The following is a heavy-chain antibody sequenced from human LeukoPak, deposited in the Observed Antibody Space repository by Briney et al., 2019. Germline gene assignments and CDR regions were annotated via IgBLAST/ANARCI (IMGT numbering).Heavy chain of an antibody. CDR2: INHSGST. CDR1: GGSFSVYY. J-gene: IGHJ6*02. Sequence: SETLSLTCAISGGSFSVYYWTWIRRAPGKGLEWIGEINHSGSTDYNPSLESRITMSVDTSKNQFSLKLSSVTAADTAVYYCARSSCTSTSCYRSYYYFGLDVWGQGTTVTVSS. D-gene: IGHD2-2*01. CDR3: ARSSCTSTSCYRSYYYFGLDV. V-gene: IGHV4-34*10.